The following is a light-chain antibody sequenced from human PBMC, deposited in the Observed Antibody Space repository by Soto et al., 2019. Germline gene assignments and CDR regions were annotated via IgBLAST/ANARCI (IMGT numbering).Light chain of an antibody. CDR2: GAS. J-gene: IGKJ1*01. Sequence: EIVLTQSPGTLSLSPGERATLSCRASQSVSSSYLAWYQQKPGQAPRLLIYGASSRATGIPDRYSASGSGTDFTLTISRLEPEDFAVYYCHQYNGWPRTFGQGTKVDI. V-gene: IGKV3-20*01. CDR3: HQYNGWPRT. CDR1: QSVSSSY.